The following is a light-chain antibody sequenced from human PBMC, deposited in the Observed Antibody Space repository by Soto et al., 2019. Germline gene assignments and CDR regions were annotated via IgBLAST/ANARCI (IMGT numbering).Light chain of an antibody. CDR2: WAS. CDR1: QSVLYSSNNKNY. J-gene: IGKJ2*01. CDR3: QQYESTPPT. V-gene: IGKV4-1*01. Sequence: DIVMTQSPASLAVSLGERATINCKSSQSVLYSSNNKNYLAWYQQRPGKPPKLLIYWASTRESGVPDRFSGSGSGTDFTLTITSLQAEDVAVYYCQQYESTPPTFGQGTKLEIK.